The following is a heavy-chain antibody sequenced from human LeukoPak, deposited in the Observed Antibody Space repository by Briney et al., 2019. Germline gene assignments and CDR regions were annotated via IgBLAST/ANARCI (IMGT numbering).Heavy chain of an antibody. J-gene: IGHJ5*02. V-gene: IGHV4-30-2*01. CDR2: IFHTGST. Sequence: PSETLSLTCVVSGDSISSGTYSWSWIRQPPGKGLEWIGYIFHTGSTFYNPSLKSRVTISVDTSKNQFSLRLNSVTAADTAVYYCARELWFANAPGSWLDPWGQGTLVTDSS. D-gene: IGHD3-10*01. CDR3: ARELWFANAPGSWLDP. CDR1: GDSISSGTYS.